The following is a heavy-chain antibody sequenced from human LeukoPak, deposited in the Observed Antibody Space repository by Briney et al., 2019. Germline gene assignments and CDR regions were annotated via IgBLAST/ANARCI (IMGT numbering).Heavy chain of an antibody. Sequence: GGSLRLSCAASGFTFSDYYMSWFRQAPGKGLEWLSYINGNNGTIYYADSVRGRFTISRDNAKNSVYLQMNSLRGEDTAVYYCVRAYSRGYSDDFDYWGQETLVTVSS. CDR1: GFTFSDYY. CDR3: VRAYSRGYSDDFDY. D-gene: IGHD3-22*01. V-gene: IGHV3-11*01. J-gene: IGHJ4*02. CDR2: INGNNGTI.